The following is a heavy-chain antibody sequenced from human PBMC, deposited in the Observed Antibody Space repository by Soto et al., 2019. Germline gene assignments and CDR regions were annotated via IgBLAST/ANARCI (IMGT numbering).Heavy chain of an antibody. Sequence: GGSLRLSCAASGFTFSSNGMHWVRQAPGKGLEWVAVISYGGTNIYYADSVKGRFTISRDNSKNTLYLQMNSLRAEDTALYFCAKDSLPNLGQDYGMDVWGQGTTVTVSS. CDR3: AKDSLPNLGQDYGMDV. V-gene: IGHV3-30*18. CDR1: GFTFSSNG. J-gene: IGHJ6*02. CDR2: ISYGGTNI.